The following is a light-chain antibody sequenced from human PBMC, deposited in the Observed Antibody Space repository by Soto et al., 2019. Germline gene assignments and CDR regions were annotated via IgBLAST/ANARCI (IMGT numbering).Light chain of an antibody. CDR1: QIFPSNY. CDR2: GAS. Sequence: PGERATLSCRASQIFPSNYLAWYQQKPGQAPRLLIYGASSRATGIPDMFFGSGSGTDFILTISRLEPEDCAVYYCQNYDSSPTFGGGTKVEIK. V-gene: IGKV3-20*01. J-gene: IGKJ4*01. CDR3: QNYDSSPT.